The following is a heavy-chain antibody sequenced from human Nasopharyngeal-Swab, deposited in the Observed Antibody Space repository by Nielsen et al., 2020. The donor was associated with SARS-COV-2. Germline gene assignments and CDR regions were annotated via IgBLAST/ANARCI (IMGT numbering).Heavy chain of an antibody. CDR2: INSDGNST. Sequence: GESLKISCAASGFTFSSYWMHWVRQAPGKGLVWVSRINSDGNSTSYADSVKGRFTISRDNAKKTLYLQMNSLRAEDTAVYYCARYSSSWGFFDFWGQGTLVTFSS. V-gene: IGHV3-74*01. D-gene: IGHD6-13*01. CDR3: ARYSSSWGFFDF. J-gene: IGHJ4*02. CDR1: GFTFSSYW.